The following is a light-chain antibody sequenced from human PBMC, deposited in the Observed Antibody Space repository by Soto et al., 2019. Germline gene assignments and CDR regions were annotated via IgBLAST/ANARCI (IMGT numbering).Light chain of an antibody. CDR3: CSSAGDYTFL. Sequence: QSGLTQPRSVSGSPGQSVTISCTGTSSDVGGSNHVSWYRHHPGKAPKFMIYDIGKRPSGVPDRFSGSKSGNTASLTISGLQAEDEADYYCCSSAGDYTFLFGPGTQVTVL. J-gene: IGLJ1*01. CDR2: DIG. V-gene: IGLV2-11*01. CDR1: SSDVGGSNH.